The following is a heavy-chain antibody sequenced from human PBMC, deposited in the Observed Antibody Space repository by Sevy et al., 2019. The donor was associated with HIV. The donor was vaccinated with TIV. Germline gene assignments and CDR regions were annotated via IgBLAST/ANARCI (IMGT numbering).Heavy chain of an antibody. V-gene: IGHV3-21*01. CDR3: ARRTFYNSWAGYKPDKSYYQYYGLDL. D-gene: IGHD3-9*01. CDR2: ISSSSRST. CDR1: GFTFHMYS. J-gene: IGHJ6*02. Sequence: GGSLRLSCAASGFTFHMYSMNWVRQAPGKGLEWVSSISSSSRSTYYADSVKGRFTISRHNANSSLYLQVNSLRSEDTAVYYCARRTFYNSWAGYKPDKSYYQYYGLDLWGQRTTVTVSS.